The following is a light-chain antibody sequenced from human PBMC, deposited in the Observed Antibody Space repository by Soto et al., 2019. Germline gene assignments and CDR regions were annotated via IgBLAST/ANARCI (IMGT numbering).Light chain of an antibody. J-gene: IGKJ1*01. CDR3: QQYGSSLRA. Sequence: PGEIVPLSCRSSQTVSSSSLTWCQQKPGQAPGLLIYGASTRATAIPARFSGSGSGTDFTLTISRLEPEDFAVYYCQQYGSSLRAFGQGTKVDIK. CDR1: QTVSSSS. CDR2: GAS. V-gene: IGKV3-20*01.